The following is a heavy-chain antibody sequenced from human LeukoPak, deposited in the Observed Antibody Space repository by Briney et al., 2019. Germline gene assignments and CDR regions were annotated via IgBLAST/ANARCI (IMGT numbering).Heavy chain of an antibody. CDR1: GXTFSSYA. J-gene: IGHJ4*02. V-gene: IGHV3-23*01. CDR2: IDGSGGTT. Sequence: GGSLRLSCAASGXTFSSYAMTWVRQAPGKGLEWVSAIDGSGGTTYYADSVKGRFTISRDNSKNTLYLQMNTLRAEDTAVYYCAKIVSGWDYFDNWGQGTLVTVSS. D-gene: IGHD6-19*01. CDR3: AKIVSGWDYFDN.